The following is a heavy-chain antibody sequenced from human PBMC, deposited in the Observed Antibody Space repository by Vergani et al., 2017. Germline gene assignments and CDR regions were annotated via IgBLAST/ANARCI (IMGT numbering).Heavy chain of an antibody. J-gene: IGHJ4*02. Sequence: EVQPVESGGGLVKPGGSLRLSCTTSGFTFSSAWMSWVRQAPGKGLEWVARIRTKTDGETTDYAAPVKGRFTISRDDSKNTLYLQMNSLKTDDTAVYYCTTPTKWKLRYYFDYWGQGTLVTVSS. CDR3: TTPTKWKLRYYFDY. D-gene: IGHD3-9*01. CDR2: IRTKTDGETT. V-gene: IGHV3-15*01. CDR1: GFTFSSAW.